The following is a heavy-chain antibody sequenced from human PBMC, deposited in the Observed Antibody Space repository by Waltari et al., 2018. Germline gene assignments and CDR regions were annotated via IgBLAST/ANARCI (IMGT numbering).Heavy chain of an antibody. J-gene: IGHJ3*02. Sequence: QMQLQESGPGLVKPSEPLSLTCTVSGGSISSSTYYWGGIRQPPGKGLEWIGNINHSGSSYTEPFLKSLRTISADPSKNQLSLVLRSVTAADTAVYYCARLPISLGVGSVFDIWGQGTMVTVSS. CDR2: INHSGSS. D-gene: IGHD2-15*01. CDR1: GGSISSSTYY. CDR3: ARLPISLGVGSVFDI. V-gene: IGHV4-39*01.